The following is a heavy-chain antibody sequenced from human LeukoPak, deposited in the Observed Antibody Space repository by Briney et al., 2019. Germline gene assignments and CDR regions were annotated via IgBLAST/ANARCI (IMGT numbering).Heavy chain of an antibody. CDR1: GFTFSSYA. V-gene: IGHV3-23*01. CDR3: AKNQHSGSYGFDY. Sequence: GGSLRLSCAASGFTFSSYAMSWVRQAPGKGLEWVSAPSGSGGSTYYADSVKGRFTISRDNSKNTLYLQMNSLRAEDTAVYYCAKNQHSGSYGFDYWGQGTLVTVSS. CDR2: PSGSGGST. D-gene: IGHD1-26*01. J-gene: IGHJ4*02.